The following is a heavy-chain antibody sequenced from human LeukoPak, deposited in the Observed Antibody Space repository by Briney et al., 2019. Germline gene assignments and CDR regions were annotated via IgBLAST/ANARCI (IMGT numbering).Heavy chain of an antibody. Sequence: GGSLRLSCITSGFTFSNAWMSWVRQAPGKGLEWVSSISSSSSYIYYADSVKGRFTISRDNAKNSLYLQMNSLRAEDTAVYYCAYLGGSGSPRYWGQGTLVTVSS. J-gene: IGHJ4*02. V-gene: IGHV3-21*01. D-gene: IGHD3-10*01. CDR3: AYLGGSGSPRY. CDR2: ISSSSSYI. CDR1: GFTFSNAW.